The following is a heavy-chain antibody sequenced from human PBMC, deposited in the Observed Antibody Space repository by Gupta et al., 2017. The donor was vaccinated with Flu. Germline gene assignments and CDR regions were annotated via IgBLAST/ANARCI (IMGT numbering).Heavy chain of an antibody. Sequence: EEQLVESGGGLVQPGGSLRLSCAVSGFTFRSSWMDWVRQAPGKGLESVANIAADGSVKNYADSVKGRFTISRDDAKDSLYLQMNSLRAEDTALYYCARNRGWQQFDFWGQGALVTVSS. J-gene: IGHJ5*01. CDR2: IAADGSVK. CDR1: GFTFRSSW. D-gene: IGHD5-24*01. V-gene: IGHV3-7*01. CDR3: ARNRGWQQFDF.